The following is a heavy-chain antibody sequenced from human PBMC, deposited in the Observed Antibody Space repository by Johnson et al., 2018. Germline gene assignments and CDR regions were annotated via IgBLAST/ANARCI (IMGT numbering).Heavy chain of an antibody. CDR1: GFTFGDYA. J-gene: IGHJ6*03. CDR2: ISWNSVSV. Sequence: EVQLVESGGGLVQPGRSLRLSCVGSGFTFGDYAMHWVRLGPGEGLEWVSGISWNSVSVGYAESVKGRFTISRDNAKNSLYLQMSSLRVEDTALYYCVKELAGNYNYMDVWGRGTTVTVSS. V-gene: IGHV3-9*01. CDR3: VKELAGNYNYMDV. D-gene: IGHD6-13*01.